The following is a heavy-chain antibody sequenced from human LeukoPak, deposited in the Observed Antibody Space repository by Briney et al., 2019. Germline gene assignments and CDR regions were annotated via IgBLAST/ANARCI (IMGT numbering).Heavy chain of an antibody. D-gene: IGHD3-10*01. V-gene: IGHV3-7*01. Sequence: GGSLRLSCAASGFTFTTYWMSWVRQAPGKGLEWVATIKHDGSEKHYVDSVRGRFTISRVNAKNSLYLQMNSLRSEDTAVYYCARPSFASGSYFDYWGQGTLVTVSS. CDR2: IKHDGSEK. CDR1: GFTFTTYW. CDR3: ARPSFASGSYFDY. J-gene: IGHJ4*02.